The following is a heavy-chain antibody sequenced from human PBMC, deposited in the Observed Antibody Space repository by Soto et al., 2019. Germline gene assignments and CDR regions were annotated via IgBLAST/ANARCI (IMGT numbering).Heavy chain of an antibody. CDR3: ARSAVAGTRYDAFDI. CDR2: ISAYNGNT. D-gene: IGHD6-19*01. CDR1: GYTFTSYG. J-gene: IGHJ3*02. V-gene: IGHV1-18*01. Sequence: ASGKVACKASGYTFTSYGISWLRQATGQGLEWMGWISAYNGNTNYAQKLQGRVTMTTDTSTSTAYMELRSLRSDDTAVYYCARSAVAGTRYDAFDIWGQGTMVTVSS.